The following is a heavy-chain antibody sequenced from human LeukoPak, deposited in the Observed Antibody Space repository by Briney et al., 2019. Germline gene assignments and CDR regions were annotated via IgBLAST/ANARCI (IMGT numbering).Heavy chain of an antibody. V-gene: IGHV3-20*01. CDR1: GFTFDDYG. CDR2: INWNGGST. CDR3: ARAIGGSYFEP. Sequence: RSGGSLRLSCTASGFTFDDYGMTWVRQAPGKGLEWVSDINWNGGSTRYADSVEGRFTISRDNAKNSLYLQMNSLRAEDTALYHCARAIGGSYFEPWGQGTLVTVSS. D-gene: IGHD1-26*01. J-gene: IGHJ4*02.